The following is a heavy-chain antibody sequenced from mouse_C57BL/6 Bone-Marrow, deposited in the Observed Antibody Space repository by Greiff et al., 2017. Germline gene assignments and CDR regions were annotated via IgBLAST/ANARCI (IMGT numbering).Heavy chain of an antibody. Sequence: EVQLQQSGPELVKPGASVKISCKASGYSFTGYYMNWVKQSPEKSLEWIGEINPSTGGTTYNQKFKAKATLTVDKSSSTAYMQLKSLTSEDSAVYYCARGHDGYSFDYWGQGTTLTVSS. V-gene: IGHV1-42*01. CDR3: ARGHDGYSFDY. J-gene: IGHJ2*01. CDR2: INPSTGGT. D-gene: IGHD2-3*01. CDR1: GYSFTGYY.